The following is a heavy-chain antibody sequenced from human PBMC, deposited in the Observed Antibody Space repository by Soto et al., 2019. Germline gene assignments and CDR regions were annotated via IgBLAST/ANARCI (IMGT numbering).Heavy chain of an antibody. CDR3: ARGSGIYCPEY. Sequence: VQLVESGGGLVQPGGSLKLSCAASGFSFSGSAMYWVRQASGKGLEWVGLIRNKANSYATVYSASLKDRFNISRDDSKNSAYLQMTSPKAEDTAVYYCARGSGIYCPEYWGQGTLVTVSS. D-gene: IGHD3-10*01. V-gene: IGHV3-73*02. CDR2: IRNKANSYAT. CDR1: GFSFSGSA. J-gene: IGHJ4*02.